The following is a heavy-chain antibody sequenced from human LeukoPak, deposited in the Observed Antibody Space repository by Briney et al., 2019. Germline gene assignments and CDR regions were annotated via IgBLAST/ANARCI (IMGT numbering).Heavy chain of an antibody. CDR2: IYTSGST. CDR1: GGSISSGSYY. Sequence: SETLSLTCTVSGGSISSGSYYWSWIRQPAGKGLEWIGRIYTSGSTNYNPSLKSRVTISVDTSKNQFSLKLSSVTAADTAVYYCARGRQSSSWFYPFDYWGQGTLVTVSS. CDR3: ARGRQSSSWFYPFDY. J-gene: IGHJ4*02. V-gene: IGHV4-61*02. D-gene: IGHD6-13*01.